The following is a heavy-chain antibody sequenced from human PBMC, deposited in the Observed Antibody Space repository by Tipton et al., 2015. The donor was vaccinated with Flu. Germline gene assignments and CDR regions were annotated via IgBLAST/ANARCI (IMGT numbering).Heavy chain of an antibody. CDR1: GFTFSSYE. D-gene: IGHD7-27*01. J-gene: IGHJ4*02. CDR2: LSSGGNTI. Sequence: SLRLSCAASGFTFSSYEMNWVRQASGKGLEWVSYLSSGGNTISYADSVRGRFTISRDNTQKSLYLQLNSLRAEDTAIYYCATLTGDDYWGQGILVTVSS. V-gene: IGHV3-48*03. CDR3: ATLTGDDY.